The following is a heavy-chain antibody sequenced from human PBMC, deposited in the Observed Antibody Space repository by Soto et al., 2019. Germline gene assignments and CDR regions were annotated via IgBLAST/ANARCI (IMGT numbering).Heavy chain of an antibody. CDR1: GGSMSSFY. D-gene: IGHD6-13*01. CDR2: IYSTGST. J-gene: IGHJ4*02. V-gene: IGHV4-59*01. CDR3: AREPAGGTIDY. Sequence: PSETLSLTCTVSGGSMSSFYWSWIRQPPGKGLQWIAYIYSTGSTNYNPSLRSRVTISVDTSKNQFSLRLRSVTAADTAVYYCAREPAGGTIDYWGQGTLVTVSS.